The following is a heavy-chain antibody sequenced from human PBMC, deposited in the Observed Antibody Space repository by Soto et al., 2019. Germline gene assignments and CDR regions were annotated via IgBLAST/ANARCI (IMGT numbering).Heavy chain of an antibody. J-gene: IGHJ4*02. CDR1: GFTFSSYG. CDR2: ISYDGSNK. Sequence: PGGSLRLSCAASGFTFSSYGMHWVRQAPGKGLEWVAVISYDGSNKYYADSVKGRFTISRDNSKNTLYLQMNSLRAEDTAVYYCAKVAWLAARPPPLDYWGQGTLVTVSS. CDR3: AKVAWLAARPPPLDY. V-gene: IGHV3-30*18. D-gene: IGHD6-6*01.